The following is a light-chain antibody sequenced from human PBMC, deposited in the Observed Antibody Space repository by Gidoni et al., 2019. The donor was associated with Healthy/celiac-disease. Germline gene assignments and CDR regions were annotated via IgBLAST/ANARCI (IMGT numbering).Light chain of an antibody. CDR2: QDS. Sequence: SYELTRPPSVSVSPGQTASITCPGDKLGDKYACWYPQKPGQSPVLVIYQDSKRPSGIPARFSGSNSGNTATLTISGTQAMDEADYYCQAGDSSTVVFGGGTKLTVL. V-gene: IGLV3-1*01. CDR1: KLGDKY. CDR3: QAGDSSTVV. J-gene: IGLJ2*01.